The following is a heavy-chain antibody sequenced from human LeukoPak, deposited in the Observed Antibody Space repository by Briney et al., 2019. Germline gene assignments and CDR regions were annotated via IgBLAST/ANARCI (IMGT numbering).Heavy chain of an antibody. CDR2: VSYAGSNK. Sequence: QSGGSLRLSCAASGFTFSNYDMHWVRQAPGKGLEWVAVVSYAGSNKYYLNSVKGRFTISRDNSKNTLYLQMNSLRAEDTAVYYCAKRGSGWYEDYYYYKDVWGKGTTVTISS. J-gene: IGHJ6*03. CDR1: GFTFSNYD. V-gene: IGHV3-30*18. CDR3: AKRGSGWYEDYYYYKDV. D-gene: IGHD6-19*01.